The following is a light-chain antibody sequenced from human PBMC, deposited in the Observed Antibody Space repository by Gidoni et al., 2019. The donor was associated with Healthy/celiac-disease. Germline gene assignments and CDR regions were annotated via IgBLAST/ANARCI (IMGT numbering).Light chain of an antibody. V-gene: IGKV3-15*01. CDR3: QQYNNLLSYT. J-gene: IGKJ2*01. CDR2: GAS. CDR1: QSVSSN. Sequence: EIVLTQSPATLSVSPGERATLSCRASQSVSSNLAWYQQKPGQAPRLLIYGASTRATGIPARFSGSGSGTEFTLTISSLQSEDFAVYYCQQYNNLLSYTFGQGTKLEIK.